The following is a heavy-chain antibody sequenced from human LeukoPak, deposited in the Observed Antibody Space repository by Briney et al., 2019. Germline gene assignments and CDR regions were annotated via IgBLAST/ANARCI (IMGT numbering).Heavy chain of an antibody. J-gene: IGHJ4*02. Sequence: PGGSLRLSCAASGFTFSSYAMSWVRQAPGKGLEWVSGIDGGGGSIYYADSVKGRFTISRDNAKKSLYLQMNSLRVEDTGVYYCASWGEGALDNWGQGTLVTVSS. CDR2: IDGGGGSI. D-gene: IGHD1-26*01. V-gene: IGHV3-23*01. CDR3: ASWGEGALDN. CDR1: GFTFSSYA.